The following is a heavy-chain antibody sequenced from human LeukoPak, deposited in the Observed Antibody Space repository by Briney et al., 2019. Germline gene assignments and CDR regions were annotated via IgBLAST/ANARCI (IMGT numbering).Heavy chain of an antibody. V-gene: IGHV5-51*01. Sequence: GESLKISCQTSGYRFTSYSIAWVRQMPGKGLEWMGIIYPGDSDARYSPSFQGQATISADKSVSTAYIQWNNLQASDTAIYYCARPPRRAGPTDTRPLYYFDSWGQGTLVTVSS. CDR3: ARPPRRAGPTDTRPLYYFDS. CDR2: IYPGDSDA. D-gene: IGHD6-19*01. J-gene: IGHJ4*02. CDR1: GYRFTSYS.